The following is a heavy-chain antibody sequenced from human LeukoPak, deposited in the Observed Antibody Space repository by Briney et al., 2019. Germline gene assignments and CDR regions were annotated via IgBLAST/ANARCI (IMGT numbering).Heavy chain of an antibody. CDR1: GGTFSSYA. Sequence: ASVTVSCKASGGTFSSYAISWVRQAPGQGLEWMGGIIPIFGTANYAQKFQGRVTITADESTSTAYMELSSLRSEDTAVYYCAREVTTYYYDSSGYSPFDYWGQGTLVTVSS. J-gene: IGHJ4*02. CDR3: AREVTTYYYDSSGYSPFDY. D-gene: IGHD3-22*01. V-gene: IGHV1-69*13. CDR2: IIPIFGTA.